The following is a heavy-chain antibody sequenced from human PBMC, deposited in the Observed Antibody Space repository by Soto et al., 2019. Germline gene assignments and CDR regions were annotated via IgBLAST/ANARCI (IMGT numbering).Heavy chain of an antibody. V-gene: IGHV1-18*01. CDR2: ISANSGNT. CDR1: SYPFTTNG. D-gene: IGHD3-10*01. Sequence: QVKVVQSGVEVKKPGASVKVSCKTSSYPFTTNGISWVRQAPGQGLEWMGWISANSGNTNYAPKFQGRVTLTTDTSTGTAYMEMRSLTSDDSAVYYCARDRDHSLDYWGQGTLVIVSS. J-gene: IGHJ4*02. CDR3: ARDRDHSLDY.